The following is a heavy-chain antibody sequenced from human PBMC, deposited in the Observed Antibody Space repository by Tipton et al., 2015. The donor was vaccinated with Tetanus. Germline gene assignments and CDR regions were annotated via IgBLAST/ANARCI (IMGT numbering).Heavy chain of an antibody. D-gene: IGHD3-16*02. CDR2: VYYSGSNS. CDR3: ARDRGRESYGFGGYFDY. Sequence: TLSLTCSVSGASISSGGYYWSWVRQHPEKGLEWIGYVYYSGSNSYYNPSLKSRGTVSLDTSKNQFFLKLRSVTAADTAVYFCARDRGRESYGFGGYFDYWGQGRLVTVSS. J-gene: IGHJ4*02. V-gene: IGHV4-31*03. CDR1: GASISSGGYY.